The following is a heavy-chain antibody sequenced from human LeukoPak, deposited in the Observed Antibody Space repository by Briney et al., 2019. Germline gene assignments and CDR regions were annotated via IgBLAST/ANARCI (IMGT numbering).Heavy chain of an antibody. Sequence: HTGGSLRLSCAASGFTFSSYWMSWVRQAPGKGLEWVANIKQDGSEKYYVDSVKGRFTISRDDSENTLYLQMNSLRAEDTAVYYCAKATGYLLWGQGTLVTVSS. CDR1: GFTFSSYW. V-gene: IGHV3-7*03. CDR3: AKATGYLL. D-gene: IGHD1-14*01. J-gene: IGHJ4*02. CDR2: IKQDGSEK.